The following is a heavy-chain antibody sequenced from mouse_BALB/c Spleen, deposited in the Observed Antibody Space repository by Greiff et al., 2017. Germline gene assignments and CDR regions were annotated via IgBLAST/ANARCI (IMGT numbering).Heavy chain of an antibody. CDR1: GFTFSSYG. D-gene: IGHD3-3*01. V-gene: IGHV5-6*01. Sequence: EVQRVESGGDLVQPGGSRKLSCAASGFTFSSYGMAWVRQTPDKGLEWVATISSGGSYIYYTDSVKGRFTISRDNAKNTLYLQMSSLKSEDTAMYYRARPHRGRGAMDYWGQGTSVTVSS. CDR3: ARPHRGRGAMDY. J-gene: IGHJ4*01. CDR2: ISSGGSYI.